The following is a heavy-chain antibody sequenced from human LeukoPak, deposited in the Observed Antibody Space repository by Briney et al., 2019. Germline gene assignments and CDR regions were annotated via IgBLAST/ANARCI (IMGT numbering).Heavy chain of an antibody. CDR1: GGSISSSSYY. J-gene: IGHJ2*01. D-gene: IGHD3-22*01. V-gene: IGHV4-39*07. CDR2: IYYSGST. CDR3: ARADDSSGYHYSFYDYWYFDV. Sequence: KASETLSLTCTVSGGSISSSSYYWGWIRQPPGKGLEWIGSIYYSGSTYYNPSLKSRVAISLDTSKNQFSLRLDSVTAADTAMYYCARADDSSGYHYSFYDYWYFDVWGRGTLVTVSS.